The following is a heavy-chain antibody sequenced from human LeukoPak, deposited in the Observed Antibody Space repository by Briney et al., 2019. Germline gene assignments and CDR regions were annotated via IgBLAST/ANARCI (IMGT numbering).Heavy chain of an antibody. D-gene: IGHD2-8*02. V-gene: IGHV4-31*03. CDR3: ARGAGGGVYFDY. CDR2: IYYSGST. J-gene: IGHJ4*02. Sequence: SQTLSLTCTVSNGSFSSGGYYGGWIRQHPGKGLEWIGYIYYSGSTYYNPSLKSRVIISVDMSKDQFALKLSSVTAADTAVYYCARGAGGGVYFDYWGQGTLVTVSS. CDR1: NGSFSSGGYY.